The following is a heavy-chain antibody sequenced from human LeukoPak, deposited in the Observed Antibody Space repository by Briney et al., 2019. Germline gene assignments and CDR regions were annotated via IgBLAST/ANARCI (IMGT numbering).Heavy chain of an antibody. CDR1: GFTFTTYS. Sequence: PGGSLRLSCEASGFTFTTYSMTWVRQAPGKGLEWVSIIFSADALKGRFTISRDDAKNLLYLDMNSLRAEDTAVYYCARGGSYLSAFDIWGQGTMVTVSS. V-gene: IGHV3-21*04. CDR3: ARGGSYLSAFDI. CDR2: I. J-gene: IGHJ3*02. D-gene: IGHD1-26*01.